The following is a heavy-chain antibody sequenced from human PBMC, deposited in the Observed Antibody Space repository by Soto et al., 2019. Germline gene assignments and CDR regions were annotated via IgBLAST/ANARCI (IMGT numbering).Heavy chain of an antibody. D-gene: IGHD3-3*01. CDR1: GYSLTSYW. Sequence: GESLKISCKGSGYSLTSYWLRWVRQMPGKGLEWMVRSDPSDSYTNYSPSFQGHVTISADKSISTAYLQWSSLKASDTAMYYCASAANYAFSNPDYFNYWGQGTLVTVSS. V-gene: IGHV5-10-1*01. CDR2: SDPSDSYT. J-gene: IGHJ4*02. CDR3: ASAANYAFSNPDYFNY.